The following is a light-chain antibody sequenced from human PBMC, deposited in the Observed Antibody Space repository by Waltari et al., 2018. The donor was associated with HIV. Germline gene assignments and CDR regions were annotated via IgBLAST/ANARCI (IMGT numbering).Light chain of an antibody. CDR2: AAS. Sequence: DIQMTQSPSALSASVGYRVTITCRASQSISTYLNWYQQKPGKAPKLLIYAASSLQSGVPSRFSGSGSGTDFTLTISSLQPEDFATYYCQESYSTPQFTFGPGTKVDLK. J-gene: IGKJ3*01. V-gene: IGKV1-39*01. CDR3: QESYSTPQFT. CDR1: QSISTY.